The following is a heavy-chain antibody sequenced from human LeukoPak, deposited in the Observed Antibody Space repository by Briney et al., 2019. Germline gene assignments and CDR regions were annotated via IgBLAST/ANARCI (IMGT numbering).Heavy chain of an antibody. CDR3: ARDSSTSPVLLYNYYYGMDV. CDR2: ISSSSSYI. V-gene: IGHV3-21*01. D-gene: IGHD2-2*01. Sequence: PGGSLRLSCAAPGFTFSSYSMNWVRQAPGKGLEWVSSISSSSSYIYYADSVKGRFTISRDNAKNSLYLQMNSLRAEDTAVYYCARDSSTSPVLLYNYYYGMDVWGQGTTVTVSS. J-gene: IGHJ6*02. CDR1: GFTFSSYS.